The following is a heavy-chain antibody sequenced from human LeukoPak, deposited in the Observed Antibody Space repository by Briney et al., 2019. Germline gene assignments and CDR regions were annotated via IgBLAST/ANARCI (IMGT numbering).Heavy chain of an antibody. CDR1: GDFINSHH. CDR2: IYHSGST. CDR3: AGNRGWYMYDQ. V-gene: IGHV4-59*11. Sequence: PSETLSLTCTVSGDFINSHHWSWIRQPPGKGLEWIGYIYHSGSTNYNPSLKSRVTISLDTSMNQFSLKLSSVTAADTAVYYCAGNRGWYMYDQWGQGILVTVSS. D-gene: IGHD6-19*01. J-gene: IGHJ5*02.